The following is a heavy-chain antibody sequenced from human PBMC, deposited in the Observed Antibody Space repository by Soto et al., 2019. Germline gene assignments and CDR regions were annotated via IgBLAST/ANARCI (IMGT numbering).Heavy chain of an antibody. CDR3: AKGPETGINGGSYFESFFDY. CDR1: GFTFSSYG. Sequence: GGSLRLSSEASGFTFSSYGMHWVRQAPGKGLEWVAVISYDGSNKYYADSVKGRFTISRDNSKNTLCLQMNSLRAEDTAVYYCAKGPETGINGGSYFESFFDYWGQGTLVTVSS. V-gene: IGHV3-30*18. J-gene: IGHJ4*02. CDR2: ISYDGSNK. D-gene: IGHD1-26*01.